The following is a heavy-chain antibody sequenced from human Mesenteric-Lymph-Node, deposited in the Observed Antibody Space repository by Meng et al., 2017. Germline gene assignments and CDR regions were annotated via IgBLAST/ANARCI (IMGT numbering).Heavy chain of an antibody. CDR3: GRGYYFDY. Sequence: QGLMQELGAGLMKPSQTLSRTCAISGDSVSSNRAVWNWIRQSPSRGLEWLGRTYYRSEWFSDYAESVKSRITISPDTSKNQFSLQLTSVTPEDAAVYYCGRGYYFDYWGQGTLVTVSS. CDR1: GDSVSSNRAV. V-gene: IGHV6-1*01. CDR2: TYYRSEWFS. J-gene: IGHJ4*02. D-gene: IGHD5-12*01.